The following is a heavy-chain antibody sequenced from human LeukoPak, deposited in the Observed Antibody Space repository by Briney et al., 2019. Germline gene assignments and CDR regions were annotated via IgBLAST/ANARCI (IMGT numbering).Heavy chain of an antibody. Sequence: SETLSLTCTVSGGSISSGGYYWSWIRQHPGKGLEWIGYIYYGGSTYYNPSLKSRVTISVDTSKNQFSLKLSSVTAADTAVYYCATPGYSSGWYYFDYWGQGTLVTVSP. CDR1: GGSISSGGYY. V-gene: IGHV4-31*03. CDR2: IYYGGST. J-gene: IGHJ4*02. D-gene: IGHD6-19*01. CDR3: ATPGYSSGWYYFDY.